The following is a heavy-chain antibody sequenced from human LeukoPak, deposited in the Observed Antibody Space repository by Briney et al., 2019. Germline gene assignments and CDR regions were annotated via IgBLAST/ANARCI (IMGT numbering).Heavy chain of an antibody. V-gene: IGHV3-21*01. Sequence: GGSLRLSCAASGFTFSSYSMNWVRQAPGKGLEWVSSISSSSSYIYYADSVKGRFTISRDNAKNSLYLQMNSLRAEDTAVYYCARLSGSYSQRYFDYWGQGTLVTVSS. J-gene: IGHJ4*02. D-gene: IGHD1-26*01. CDR3: ARLSGSYSQRYFDY. CDR1: GFTFSSYS. CDR2: ISSSSSYI.